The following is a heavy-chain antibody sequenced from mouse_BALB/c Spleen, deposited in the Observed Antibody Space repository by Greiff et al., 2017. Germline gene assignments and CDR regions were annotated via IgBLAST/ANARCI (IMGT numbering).Heavy chain of an antibody. CDR1: GFTFSDYY. V-gene: IGHV5-4*02. D-gene: IGHD2-4*01. CDR3: AREDDYEAY. Sequence: EVKLVESGGGLVKPGGSLKLSCAASGFTFSDYYMYWVRQTPEKRLEWVATISDGGSYTYYPDSVKGRFTISRDNAKNNLYLQMSSLKSEDTAMYYCAREDDYEAYWGQGTTLTVSS. CDR2: ISDGGSYT. J-gene: IGHJ2*01.